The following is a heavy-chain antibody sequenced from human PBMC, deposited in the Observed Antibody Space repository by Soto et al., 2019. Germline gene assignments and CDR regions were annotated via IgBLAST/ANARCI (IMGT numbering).Heavy chain of an antibody. J-gene: IGHJ4*02. D-gene: IGHD2-2*01. CDR2: MKEDGGEK. V-gene: IGHV3-7*01. CDR1: GFTFSNYW. Sequence: PGGSLRLSCAASGFTFSNYWMTWVRQAPGKGLEWVANMKEDGGEKYYLDSVKGRFTISRDNAKNSLYLQMNSLRAEDTAVYYCARRIGYCSSTSCSVYYFDYWGQGTLVTVSS. CDR3: ARRIGYCSSTSCSVYYFDY.